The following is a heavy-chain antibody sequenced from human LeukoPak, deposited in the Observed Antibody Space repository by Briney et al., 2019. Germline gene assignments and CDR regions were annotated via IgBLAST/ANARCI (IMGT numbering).Heavy chain of an antibody. D-gene: IGHD5-18*01. CDR1: GGSISSYY. Sequence: SETLSLTCTVSGGSISSYYWSWIRQPPGKGLEWIGYIYYSGSTNYNPSLKSRVTISVDTSKNQFSLKLSSVTAADTAVYYCARAVYTQLWLWGQGTLVTVSS. J-gene: IGHJ4*02. V-gene: IGHV4-59*08. CDR3: ARAVYTQLWL. CDR2: IYYSGST.